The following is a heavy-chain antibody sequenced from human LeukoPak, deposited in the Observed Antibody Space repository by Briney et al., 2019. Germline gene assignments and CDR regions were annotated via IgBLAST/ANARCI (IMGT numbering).Heavy chain of an antibody. CDR3: AKSVDYSNYGVDY. J-gene: IGHJ4*02. D-gene: IGHD4-11*01. Sequence: PGGSLRLSCAASGFTFSSYAMSWVRQAPGKGLEWVSGISGSGGGTYYADSVKGRFTISRDNPKNTLFLQMNSLRADDTAVYYCAKSVDYSNYGVDYWGQGTLVTVSS. CDR1: GFTFSSYA. CDR2: ISGSGGGT. V-gene: IGHV3-23*01.